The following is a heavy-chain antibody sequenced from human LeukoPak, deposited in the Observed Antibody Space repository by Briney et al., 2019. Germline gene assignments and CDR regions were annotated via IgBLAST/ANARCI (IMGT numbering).Heavy chain of an antibody. CDR1: GGSISSSSYY. V-gene: IGHV4-39*01. CDR3: ARGYYYDSSDYYPFDY. J-gene: IGHJ4*02. D-gene: IGHD3-22*01. Sequence: SETLSLTCTVSGGSISSSSYYWGWIRQPPGKGLEWIGSIYYSGSTYYDPSLKSRVTISVDTSKNQFSLKLSSVTAADTAVYYCARGYYYDSSDYYPFDYWGQGTLVTVSS. CDR2: IYYSGST.